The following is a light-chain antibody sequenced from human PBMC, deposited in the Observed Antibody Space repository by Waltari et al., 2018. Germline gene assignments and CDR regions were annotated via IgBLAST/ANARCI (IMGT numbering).Light chain of an antibody. CDR1: SSNLGSNY. Sequence: QSVLTQPPSASGTPGQRVTIYCSGSSSNLGSNYVYWYQQLPGTAPKLLIYRNNQRPSGVPDRFSGSKSGTSASLAISGLRSEDEADYYCAAWDASLSGPVFGGGTKLTVL. CDR2: RNN. J-gene: IGLJ2*01. CDR3: AAWDASLSGPV. V-gene: IGLV1-47*01.